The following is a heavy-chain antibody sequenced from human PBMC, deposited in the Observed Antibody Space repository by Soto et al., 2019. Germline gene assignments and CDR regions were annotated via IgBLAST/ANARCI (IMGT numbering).Heavy chain of an antibody. CDR2: INHSGST. Sequence: SETLSLTCAVYGGSFSGYYWSWIRQPPGKGLEWIGEINHSGSTNYNPSLKSRVTISVDTSKNQFSLKLSSVTAADTAVYYCARTSRFDYWGKGTLVTVSS. J-gene: IGHJ4*02. D-gene: IGHD6-6*01. CDR3: ARTSRFDY. V-gene: IGHV4-34*01. CDR1: GGSFSGYY.